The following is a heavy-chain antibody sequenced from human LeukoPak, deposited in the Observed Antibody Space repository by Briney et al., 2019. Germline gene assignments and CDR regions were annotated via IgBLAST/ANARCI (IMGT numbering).Heavy chain of an antibody. Sequence: GGSLRLSCAASGFTFSNSAMSWVRQAPGKGLEWVSTLSGSGITTNYADSVKGRFTISRDNSKNTLYLQMNTLRAEDSALYYCAKGIYSSGWSYFDYWGHGTLVTVSS. CDR3: AKGIYSSGWSYFDY. D-gene: IGHD6-19*01. V-gene: IGHV3-23*01. CDR2: LSGSGITT. CDR1: GFTFSNSA. J-gene: IGHJ4*01.